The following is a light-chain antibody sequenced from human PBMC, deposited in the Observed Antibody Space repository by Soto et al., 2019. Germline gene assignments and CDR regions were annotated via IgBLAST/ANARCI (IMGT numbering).Light chain of an antibody. V-gene: IGKV1-5*01. Sequence: DIELTQSPSTLSASVGDRVTITCRASQSISSWLAWYQQKPGTAPKLLIYHASTLESGVPPRFSGSGSGTEFTLTISSLHPDDFATYYCQQYNILSTFGQGTKVDIK. CDR2: HAS. CDR3: QQYNILST. J-gene: IGKJ1*01. CDR1: QSISSW.